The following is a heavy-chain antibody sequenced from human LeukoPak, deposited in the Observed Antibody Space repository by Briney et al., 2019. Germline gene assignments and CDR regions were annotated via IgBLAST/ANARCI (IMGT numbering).Heavy chain of an antibody. J-gene: IGHJ4*02. Sequence: NPGGSLRLSCAASGFSFTTYWMGWVRQAPGKGLEWVSSISSSSSYIYYADSVKGRFTISRDNAKNSLYLQMNSLRAEDTAVYYCARVRGSGSYYIWGQGTLVTVSS. CDR1: GFSFTTYW. D-gene: IGHD3-10*01. CDR2: ISSSSSYI. CDR3: ARVRGSGSYYI. V-gene: IGHV3-21*01.